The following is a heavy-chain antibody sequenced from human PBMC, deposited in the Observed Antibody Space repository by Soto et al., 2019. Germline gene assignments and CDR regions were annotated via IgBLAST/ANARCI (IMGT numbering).Heavy chain of an antibody. Sequence: KPSETLSLTCAVYGGSFSGYYWSWIRQPPGKGLEWIGEINHSGSTNYNPSLKSRVTISVDTSKNQFSLKLSSVTAADTAVYYCATYTITIFGVVGYWGQGTLVTVSS. CDR3: ATYTITIFGVVGY. V-gene: IGHV4-34*01. J-gene: IGHJ4*02. D-gene: IGHD3-3*01. CDR1: GGSFSGYY. CDR2: INHSGST.